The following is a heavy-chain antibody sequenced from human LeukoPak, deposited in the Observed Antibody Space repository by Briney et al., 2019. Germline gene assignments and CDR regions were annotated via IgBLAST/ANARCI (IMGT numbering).Heavy chain of an antibody. J-gene: IGHJ4*02. CDR3: ARNIMTTVSIFDY. CDR2: ISYDGSNK. D-gene: IGHD4-11*01. Sequence: GGSLRLSCAASGFTFSSYAMHWVRQAPGKGLEWVAVISYDGSNKYYADSVKGRFTISRDNSKNTLYLQMNSLRAEDTAVYYCARNIMTTVSIFDYWGQGTLVTVSS. CDR1: GFTFSSYA. V-gene: IGHV3-30*04.